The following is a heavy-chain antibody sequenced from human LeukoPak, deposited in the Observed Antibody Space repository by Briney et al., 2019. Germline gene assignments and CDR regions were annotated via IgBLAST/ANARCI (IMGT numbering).Heavy chain of an antibody. CDR3: ARELRTFDS. CDR2: IKHNGDEL. CDR1: GFTFSSYW. Sequence: GESLRLSCAASGFTFSSYWMTWARQAPGKGLQWVANIKHNGDELNYVDSVEDRFTISRDNAKNSLYLHMTSLRAEDTAVYYCARELRTFDSGRQETLLSVS. J-gene: IGHJ4*02. V-gene: IGHV3-7*01. D-gene: IGHD3-16*01.